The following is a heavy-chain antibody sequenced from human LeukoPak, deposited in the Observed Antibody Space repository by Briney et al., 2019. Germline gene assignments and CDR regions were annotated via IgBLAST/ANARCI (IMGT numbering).Heavy chain of an antibody. CDR1: GSSINSYY. CDR3: ARDYDFWSGYSYAVNV. J-gene: IGHJ6*04. V-gene: IGHV4-4*07. CDR2: IHPSGTT. D-gene: IGHD3-3*01. Sequence: PSETLSLTCTVSGSSINSYYWSWFRQPAGKGLEWIGRIHPSGTTNYNPSLKSRVTMSVDTSKNQFSLKLTSVTAADTAVYYCARDYDFWSGYSYAVNVWGRGTTVTVSS.